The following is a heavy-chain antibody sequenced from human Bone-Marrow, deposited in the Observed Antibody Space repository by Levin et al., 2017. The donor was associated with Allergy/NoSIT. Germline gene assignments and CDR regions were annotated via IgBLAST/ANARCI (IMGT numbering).Heavy chain of an antibody. D-gene: IGHD2-15*01. CDR1: GFTFSSYA. CDR3: AKSIVATIRSCSGGSCFPLPFYYYGMDV. V-gene: IGHV3-23*01. J-gene: IGHJ6*02. CDR2: ISGSGGST. Sequence: GGSLRLSCAASGFTFSSYAMSWVRQAPGKGLEWVSAISGSGGSTYYADSVKGRFTISRDNSKNTLYLQMNSLRAEDTAVYYCAKSIVATIRSCSGGSCFPLPFYYYGMDVWGQGTTVTVSS.